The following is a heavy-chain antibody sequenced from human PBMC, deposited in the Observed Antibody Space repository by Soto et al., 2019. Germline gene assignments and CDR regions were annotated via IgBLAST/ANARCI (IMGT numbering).Heavy chain of an antibody. Sequence: GGSLRLSCAASGFTFSSYGMHWVRQAPGKGLEWVAVISYDGSNKYYADSVKGRFTISRDNSKNTLYLQMNSLRAEDTAVYYCAKGSSSSNYWGQGTLVTVSS. CDR3: AKGSSSSNY. D-gene: IGHD6-6*01. V-gene: IGHV3-30*18. CDR2: ISYDGSNK. J-gene: IGHJ4*02. CDR1: GFTFSSYG.